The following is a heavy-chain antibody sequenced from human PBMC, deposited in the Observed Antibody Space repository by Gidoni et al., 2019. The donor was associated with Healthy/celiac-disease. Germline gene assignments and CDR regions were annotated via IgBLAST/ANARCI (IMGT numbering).Heavy chain of an antibody. Sequence: QVQLVQSGAEVKKPGASVKVSCKASGYTFTGYYMHWVRQAPGQGLEWMGRINPTSGGTNYAQKFQGRVTMTRDTSISTAYMELSRLRSDDTAVYYCARVGYSYGYFDYWGQGTLVTVSS. V-gene: IGHV1-2*06. D-gene: IGHD5-18*01. CDR2: INPTSGGT. J-gene: IGHJ4*02. CDR3: ARVGYSYGYFDY. CDR1: GYTFTGYY.